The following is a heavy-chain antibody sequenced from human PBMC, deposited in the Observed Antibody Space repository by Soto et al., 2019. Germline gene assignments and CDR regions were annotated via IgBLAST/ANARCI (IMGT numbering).Heavy chain of an antibody. J-gene: IGHJ4*02. CDR1: GYSFTNYW. CDR3: ATLPPGYSSAEGIDY. CDR2: IYPGDSDT. V-gene: IGHV5-51*01. Sequence: GESLKISCKGSGYSFTNYWIGWVRQLPGKGLEWMGIIYPGDSDTRYSPSFQGQVTISADKSISTAYLPWSSLKASDTAMYYCATLPPGYSSAEGIDYWGQGTLVTVSS. D-gene: IGHD6-19*01.